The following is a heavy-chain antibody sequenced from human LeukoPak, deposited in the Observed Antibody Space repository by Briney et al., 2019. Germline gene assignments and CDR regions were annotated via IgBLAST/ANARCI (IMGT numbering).Heavy chain of an antibody. D-gene: IGHD6-13*01. V-gene: IGHV4-61*01. Sequence: SETLSLTCTVSGGSVSSGSYYYSWIRQPPGKGLEWIGYIYYSGSTNYNPSLKSRVTISVDTSKNQFSLKLSSVTAADTAVYYCARVRQLILDYWGQGTLVTVSS. CDR3: ARVRQLILDY. CDR2: IYYSGST. CDR1: GGSVSSGSYY. J-gene: IGHJ4*02.